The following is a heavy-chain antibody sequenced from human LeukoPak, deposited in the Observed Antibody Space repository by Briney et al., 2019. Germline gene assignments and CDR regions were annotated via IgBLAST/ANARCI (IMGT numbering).Heavy chain of an antibody. Sequence: SETLSLTCGVSGGSISSSNWWSWVRQPPGKRLEWIGEIYHSGSTNYNPSLKSRVTISVDKSKNQFSLKLSSVTAADTAVYYCARESVTAMALYSFDYWGQGTLVTVSS. D-gene: IGHD5-18*01. CDR3: ARESVTAMALYSFDY. V-gene: IGHV4-4*02. CDR1: GGSISSSNW. CDR2: IYHSGST. J-gene: IGHJ4*02.